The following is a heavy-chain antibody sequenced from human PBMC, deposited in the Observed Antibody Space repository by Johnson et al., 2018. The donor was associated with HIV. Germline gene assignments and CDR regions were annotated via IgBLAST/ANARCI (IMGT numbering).Heavy chain of an antibody. D-gene: IGHD1-1*01. J-gene: IGHJ3*02. Sequence: QMLLVESGGGVVQPGRSLRLSCAASGFTFSTYALHWVRQAPGKGLEWVAVISYDGSYNYYEDSVKGRFTISRDNSKNTLYLQMNSLRAEDTAVYYCAREGTLGAFDIWGQGTMVTVSS. CDR2: ISYDGSYN. V-gene: IGHV3-30*04. CDR1: GFTFSTYA. CDR3: AREGTLGAFDI.